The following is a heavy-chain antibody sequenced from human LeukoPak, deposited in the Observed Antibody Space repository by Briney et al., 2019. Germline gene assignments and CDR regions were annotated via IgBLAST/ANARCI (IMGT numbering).Heavy chain of an antibody. J-gene: IGHJ4*02. CDR1: GYAFTSYG. Sequence: GASVKVSCKASGYAFTSYGISWVRQAPGQGLEWIGWISAYNGNTNYAQKLQGRVTMTTDTSTSTAYMELRSLRSDDTAVYYCARVVELELSFDYWGQGTLVTVSS. CDR2: ISAYNGNT. CDR3: ARVVELELSFDY. V-gene: IGHV1-18*01. D-gene: IGHD1-7*01.